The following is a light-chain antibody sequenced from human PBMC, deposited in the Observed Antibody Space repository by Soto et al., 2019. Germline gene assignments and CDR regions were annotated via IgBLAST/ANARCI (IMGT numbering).Light chain of an antibody. J-gene: IGKJ4*01. CDR2: EVS. CDR3: MQSIQLPIT. Sequence: DVVLTQTPRSLSVTPGQPASISCKSSQSLLYSDGRTYVYWYLQKPGQPPQLLIHEVSNRFSGVPDRSSGSGSGTDFTLKISRVEAEDVGVYYWMQSIQLPITFGGGTNVEIK. V-gene: IGKV2D-29*01. CDR1: QSLLYSDGRTY.